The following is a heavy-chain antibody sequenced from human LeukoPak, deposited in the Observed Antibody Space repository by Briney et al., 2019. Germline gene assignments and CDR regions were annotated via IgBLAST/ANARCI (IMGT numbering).Heavy chain of an antibody. CDR3: AREIGYGYPLDY. V-gene: IGHV3-33*01. CDR2: IWYDGSNK. Sequence: GGSLRLSCAASGFTFSSYGMHWVRQAPGKGLEWVAVIWYDGSNKYYADSVRGRFTISRDNSKNTLYLQMNSLRAEDTAVYYCAREIGYGYPLDYWGQGTLVTVSS. D-gene: IGHD5-18*01. CDR1: GFTFSSYG. J-gene: IGHJ4*02.